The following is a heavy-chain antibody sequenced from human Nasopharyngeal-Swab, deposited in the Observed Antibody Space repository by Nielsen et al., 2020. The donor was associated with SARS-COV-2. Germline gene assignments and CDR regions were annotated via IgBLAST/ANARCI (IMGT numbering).Heavy chain of an antibody. J-gene: IGHJ4*02. CDR3: ARQRSRSVVTIDY. CDR2: IYPGDSDT. D-gene: IGHD2-21*02. CDR1: GYSSTSYW. Sequence: KVSCKGSGYSSTSYWIGRVRQMPGKGLEWMGIIYPGDSDTRYSPSFQGQVTISADKSISTAYLQWSSLKASDTAMYYCARQRSRSVVTIDYWGQGTLVTVSS. V-gene: IGHV5-51*01.